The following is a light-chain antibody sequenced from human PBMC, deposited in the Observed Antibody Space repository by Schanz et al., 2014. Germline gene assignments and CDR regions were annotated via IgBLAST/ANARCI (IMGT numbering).Light chain of an antibody. V-gene: IGKV3-20*01. Sequence: EIVMTQSPATLSVSPGERATLSCRASQSVSGNYLGWYHQKPGQAPRLLVYVASTRAAGIPDRFSGSGSGTDFTLTISRLEPEDFGVYYCQQFTDAAPYTFGQGTKVEIK. CDR1: QSVSGNY. CDR2: VAS. CDR3: QQFTDAAPYT. J-gene: IGKJ2*01.